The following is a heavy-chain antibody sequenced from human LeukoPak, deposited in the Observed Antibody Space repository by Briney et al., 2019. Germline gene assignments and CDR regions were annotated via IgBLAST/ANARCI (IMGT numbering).Heavy chain of an antibody. V-gene: IGHV1-18*01. D-gene: IGHD3-22*01. CDR2: ISAYNGNT. CDR1: GYTFTSYG. J-gene: IGHJ4*02. CDR3: ATVNYYYDSSGYHDY. Sequence: ASVKVSCKASGYTFTSYGISWVRQAPGQGLEWMGWISAYNGNTNYAQKLQGRVTMTTDTSTSTAYMELRSLRSDDTAVYYCATVNYYYDSSGYHDYWGQGTLVTVSS.